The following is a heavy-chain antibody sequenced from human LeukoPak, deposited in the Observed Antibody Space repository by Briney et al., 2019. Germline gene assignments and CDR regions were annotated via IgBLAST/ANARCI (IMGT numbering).Heavy chain of an antibody. V-gene: IGHV3-21*01. D-gene: IGHD3-22*01. CDR1: GFTLRKYG. CDR2: ISSSSSYV. J-gene: IGHJ3*02. Sequence: GGSLRLSCAASGFTLRKYGMNWVRQAPGKGLEWVSFISSSSSYVYYADSVKGRFTISRDNAKNSLYLQMNSLRAEDTAVYYCARGLGYDSSGYYYNRAHAFDIWGQGTMVTVSS. CDR3: ARGLGYDSSGYYYNRAHAFDI.